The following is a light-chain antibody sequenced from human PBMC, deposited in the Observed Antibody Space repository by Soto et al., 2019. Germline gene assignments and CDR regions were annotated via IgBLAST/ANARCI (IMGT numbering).Light chain of an antibody. J-gene: IGKJ5*01. CDR2: DAS. CDR1: QDINNY. V-gene: IGKV1-33*01. Sequence: DIQMTQSPSSLSASVGDRVTITCQANQDINNYLNWYQQTPGKAPKLLIYDASNLETGVPSRFSGSGSRTDFTFAISSLQPEDTGTYYCQQYDNVPPTFGKGTRLEIK. CDR3: QQYDNVPPT.